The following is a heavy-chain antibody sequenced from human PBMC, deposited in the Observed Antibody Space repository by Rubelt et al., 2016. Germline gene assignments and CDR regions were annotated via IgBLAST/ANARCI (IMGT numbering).Heavy chain of an antibody. V-gene: IGHV3-48*04. J-gene: IGHJ4*02. D-gene: IGHD5-12*01. CDR1: GFTVSSNY. CDR2: ISSSSRTI. CDR3: ARGGATTEY. Sequence: EVQLVESGGGLVQPGGSLRLSCAASGFTVSSNYMSWVRPAPGKGLAWVSYISSSSRTIYYADSVKGRFTISRDNAKNSLYLQMNSLRAEDTAVYYCARGGATTEYWGQGTLVTVSS.